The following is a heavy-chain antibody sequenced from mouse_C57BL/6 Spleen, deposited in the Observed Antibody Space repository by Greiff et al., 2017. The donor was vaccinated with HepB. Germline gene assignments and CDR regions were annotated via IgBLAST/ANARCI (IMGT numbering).Heavy chain of an antibody. J-gene: IGHJ2*01. CDR1: GFNIKDDY. CDR3: TTDYSTVGENY. CDR2: IDPENGDT. V-gene: IGHV14-4*01. D-gene: IGHD2-5*01. Sequence: VQLQQSGAELVRPGASVKLSCTASGFNIKDDYMHWVKQRPEQGLEWIGWIDPENGDTEYASKFQGKATITADTSSNTAYMQRSSLTSEDTAVYYGTTDYSTVGENYWGQGTTLTVSS.